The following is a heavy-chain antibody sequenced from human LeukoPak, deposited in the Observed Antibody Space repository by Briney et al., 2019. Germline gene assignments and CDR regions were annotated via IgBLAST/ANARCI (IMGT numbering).Heavy chain of an antibody. CDR3: ARGAGGFDY. CDR1: GFTFSSYA. Sequence: PGGSLRLSCAASGFTFSSYAMSWVRRAPGKGLEWVSGITTSGGSASYAESVKGRFTISRDNAKNTLYLQMNSLRAEDTAVYYCARGAGGFDYWGQGILVTVSS. CDR2: ITTSGGSA. V-gene: IGHV3-23*01. D-gene: IGHD6-13*01. J-gene: IGHJ4*02.